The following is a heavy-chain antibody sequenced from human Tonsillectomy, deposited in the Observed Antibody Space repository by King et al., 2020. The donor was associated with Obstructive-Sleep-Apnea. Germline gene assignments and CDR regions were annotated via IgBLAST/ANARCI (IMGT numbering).Heavy chain of an antibody. J-gene: IGHJ6*02. CDR1: GFTFSNYA. V-gene: IGHV3-30*04. Sequence: QVQLVESGGGVVQPGRSLRLSCSASGFTFSNYAMHWVRQAPGRGLEWVAVISYDGGIKYYADSVKGRFTVSRDKSKNTVYLQMNSLRSEDTAVYYCARDRKVFGMIIMDGSSVFFAMDVWGQGTTVTVSS. CDR3: ARDRKVFGMIIMDGSSVFFAMDV. D-gene: IGHD3-3*01. CDR2: ISYDGGIK.